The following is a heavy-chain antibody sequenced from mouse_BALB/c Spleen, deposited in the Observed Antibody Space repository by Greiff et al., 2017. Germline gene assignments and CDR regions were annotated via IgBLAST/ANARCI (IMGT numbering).Heavy chain of an antibody. D-gene: IGHD2-1*01. J-gene: IGHJ3*01. Sequence: EVQRVESGGDLVKPGGSLKLSCAASGFTFSSYGMSWVRQTPDKRLEWVATISSGGSYTYYPDSVKGRFTISRDNAKNTLYLQMSSLKSEDTAMYYCARRDGNYERFAYWGQGTLVTVSA. V-gene: IGHV5-6*01. CDR3: ARRDGNYERFAY. CDR2: ISSGGSYT. CDR1: GFTFSSYG.